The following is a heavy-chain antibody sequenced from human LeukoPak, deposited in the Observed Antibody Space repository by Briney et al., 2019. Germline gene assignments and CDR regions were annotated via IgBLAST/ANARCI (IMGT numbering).Heavy chain of an antibody. V-gene: IGHV3-23*01. CDR1: GFTFTNYG. CDR3: AKDVEAWRSVVVATSIAD. D-gene: IGHD2-2*01. Sequence: PGGSLRLSCAASGFTFTNYGMTWVRQAPGKGLEWVSVISGNDDSTYYADSVKGRFTISRDISKNTLYLQMNNLRAEDTAVYYCAKDVEAWRSVVVATSIADWGQGTLVTVSS. J-gene: IGHJ4*02. CDR2: ISGNDDST.